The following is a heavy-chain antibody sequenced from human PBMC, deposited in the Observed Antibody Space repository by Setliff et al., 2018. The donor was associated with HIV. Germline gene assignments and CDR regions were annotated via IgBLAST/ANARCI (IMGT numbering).Heavy chain of an antibody. J-gene: IGHJ4*02. CDR3: ARGRPFGGYRTIFDY. V-gene: IGHV4-31*03. D-gene: IGHD3-22*01. CDR1: GASISPMNSGTYY. Sequence: LSLTCSVSGASISPMNSGTYYWSWIRQHPGKGLEWIGYIFFAGCTYYTPSLTSRLSISMDTSDQFSLRLSSVTAADTAVYFCARGRPFGGYRTIFDYWGQGMLVTVSS. CDR2: IFFAGCT.